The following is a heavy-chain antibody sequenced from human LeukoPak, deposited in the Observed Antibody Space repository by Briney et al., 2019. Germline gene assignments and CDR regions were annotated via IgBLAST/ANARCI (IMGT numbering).Heavy chain of an antibody. CDR1: RYTFTSYD. CDR3: ARLSQTPDYYSNGGYYYLGY. V-gene: IGHV1-8*01. J-gene: IGHJ4*02. Sequence: VASVKVSCKASRYTFTSYDINWVREAAGQRLEWMGWMNPNTGRTGFAQKFQGRLTMTRDASISTAYMELSSLRSDGTAVYYCARLSQTPDYYSNGGYYYLGYWGQGTPVTVPS. CDR2: MNPNTGRT. D-gene: IGHD3-22*01.